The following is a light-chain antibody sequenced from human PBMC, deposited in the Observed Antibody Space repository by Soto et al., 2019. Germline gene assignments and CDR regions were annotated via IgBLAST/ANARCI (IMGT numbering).Light chain of an antibody. CDR3: QSYDSSLSGSGV. J-gene: IGLJ1*01. CDR2: AST. Sequence: QSVLTQPPSVSGAPGQRVTISCTGSSSNIGAGYDVHWYQQLPGAAPNLLIYASTNRPSGVPGRFSGSKSGTSASLAITGLRAEDEADYYCQSYDSSLSGSGVFGTGTKLTVL. V-gene: IGLV1-40*01. CDR1: SSNIGAGYD.